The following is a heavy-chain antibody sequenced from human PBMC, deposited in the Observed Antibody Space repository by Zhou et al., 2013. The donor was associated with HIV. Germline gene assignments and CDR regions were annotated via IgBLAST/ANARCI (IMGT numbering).Heavy chain of an antibody. CDR3: MRRGLCAHCDEFTFQH. Sequence: QVRLVQSGTVMKKPGSSVKISCEASGYTFINYFIHWVRHVPGKGFEWMGWINPYAGAVNYAWNFQGRVTLTRKSFDTDTGTAYMELSGLTSADTAVYYCMRRGLCAHCDEFTFQHWGQGHSGHRLV. CDR1: GYTFINYF. CDR2: INPYAGAV. D-gene: IGHD2-21*01. V-gene: IGHV1-2*02. J-gene: IGHJ1*01.